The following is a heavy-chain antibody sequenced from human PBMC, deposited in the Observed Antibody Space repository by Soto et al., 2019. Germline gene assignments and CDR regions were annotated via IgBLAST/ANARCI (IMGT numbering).Heavy chain of an antibody. Sequence: EVQLVESGGGLVQPGGSLKLSCAASGFTFSGSAMHWVRQASGKGLEWVGRIRSKANSYATAYAASVKGRFTISRDDSKNTAYLQMNSLKTEDTAVYYCTRYTFGDYRYNWFDPWGQGTLVTVSS. D-gene: IGHD4-17*01. J-gene: IGHJ5*02. CDR1: GFTFSGSA. CDR2: IRSKANSYAT. CDR3: TRYTFGDYRYNWFDP. V-gene: IGHV3-73*01.